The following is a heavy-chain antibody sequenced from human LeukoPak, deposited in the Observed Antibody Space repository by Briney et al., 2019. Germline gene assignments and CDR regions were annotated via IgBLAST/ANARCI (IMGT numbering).Heavy chain of an antibody. CDR2: ISRSGGST. J-gene: IGHJ6*02. Sequence: GGSLRLSCVASGFTFRSYAMNWVRQAPGKGLEWVSAISRSGGSTYSADSVKGRFTISRDTSKNTLYLQMNSLRAEDTAVYYCAAAYFGVDQYYYGMDVWGQGTTVTVSS. V-gene: IGHV3-23*01. CDR1: GFTFRSYA. D-gene: IGHD3-3*01. CDR3: AAAYFGVDQYYYGMDV.